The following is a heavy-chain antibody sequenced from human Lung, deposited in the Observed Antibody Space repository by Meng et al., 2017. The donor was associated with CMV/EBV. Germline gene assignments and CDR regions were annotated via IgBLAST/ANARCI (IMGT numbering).Heavy chain of an antibody. D-gene: IGHD2-2*01. CDR2: IIPILGIA. CDR3: ARSPNAIVVVPAASWLDP. CDR1: GGTFSSYT. Sequence: SVKVSXKASGGTFSSYTISWVRQAPGQGLEWMGRIIPILGIANYAQKFQGRVTITADKSTSTAYMELSSLRSEDTAVYYCARSPNAIVVVPAASWLDPWGQGTLVTVSS. V-gene: IGHV1-69*02. J-gene: IGHJ5*02.